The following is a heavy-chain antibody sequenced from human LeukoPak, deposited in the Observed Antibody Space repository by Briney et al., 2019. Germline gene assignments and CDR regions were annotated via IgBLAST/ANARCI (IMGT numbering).Heavy chain of an antibody. Sequence: GGSLRLSCEASGFTFSTYWMSWVRQAPGKGLEWVATIVQDGSEKYYVDSVKGRFTISRDNGKRSLYLQMNSLRAEDTAVCYCARGHYGMDVWGQGTTVTVSS. CDR3: ARGHYGMDV. CDR2: IVQDGSEK. CDR1: GFTFSTYW. V-gene: IGHV3-7*05. J-gene: IGHJ6*02.